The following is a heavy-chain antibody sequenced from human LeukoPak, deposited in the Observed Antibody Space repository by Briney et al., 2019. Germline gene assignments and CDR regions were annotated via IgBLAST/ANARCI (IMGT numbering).Heavy chain of an antibody. CDR3: ARAPEWLRSYYYYYYGMDV. J-gene: IGHJ6*02. Sequence: ASVKVSCKASGYTFTSYGISWVRQAPGQGLEWMGWISAYNGNTNYAQKLQGRVTMTTDTSTSTAYMELRSLRSDDTAVYYCARAPEWLRSYYYYYYGMDVWGQGTTVTVSS. D-gene: IGHD5-12*01. CDR2: ISAYNGNT. CDR1: GYTFTSYG. V-gene: IGHV1-18*01.